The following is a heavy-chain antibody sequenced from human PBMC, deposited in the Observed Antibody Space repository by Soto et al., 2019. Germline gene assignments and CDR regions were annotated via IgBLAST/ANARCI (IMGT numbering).Heavy chain of an antibody. J-gene: IGHJ6*02. Sequence: VQLVESGGGLVKPGGSLRLSCTGSGFIFSDYMTWIRQAPGKGLEWVSYISGSGAYTKYADSVRGRFTISRDNAKNSLWLPINSLRAEDTAVYYCARSSGWRHVVGYKYGLDVWGQGTTVIVSS. D-gene: IGHD5-18*01. V-gene: IGHV3-11*06. CDR2: ISGSGAYT. CDR3: ARSSGWRHVVGYKYGLDV. CDR1: GFIFSDY.